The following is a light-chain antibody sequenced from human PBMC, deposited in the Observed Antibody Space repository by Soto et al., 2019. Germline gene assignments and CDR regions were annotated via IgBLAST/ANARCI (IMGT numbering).Light chain of an antibody. CDR1: SSDVGGYNY. CDR2: DVS. Sequence: QSALTQPASVSGSPGQSITISCTGTSSDVGGYNYVSWYQQHSGKAPKLMIYDVSNRPSGVSNRFSGSKSGNTASLTISGLQAEDEADYYCSSYTSSSTAVFGGGTQLTVL. J-gene: IGLJ7*01. CDR3: SSYTSSSTAV. V-gene: IGLV2-14*01.